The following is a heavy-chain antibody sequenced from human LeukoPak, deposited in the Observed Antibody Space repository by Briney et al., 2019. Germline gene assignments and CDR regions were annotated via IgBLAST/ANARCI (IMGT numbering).Heavy chain of an antibody. V-gene: IGHV3-23*01. CDR1: GFTFSSYA. D-gene: IGHD1-26*01. CDR2: ISGSGGST. J-gene: IGHJ4*02. Sequence: TGGSLRLSCAASGFTFSSYAMSWVRQAPGKGLKWVSAISGSGGSTYYADSVKGRFTISRDNSKNTLYLQMNSLRAEDTAVYYCAKGTSSIVGAPTGYWGQGTLVTVSS. CDR3: AKGTSSIVGAPTGY.